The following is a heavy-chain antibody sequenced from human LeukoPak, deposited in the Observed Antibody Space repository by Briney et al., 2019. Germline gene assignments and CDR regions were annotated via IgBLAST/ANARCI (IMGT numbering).Heavy chain of an antibody. V-gene: IGHV3-53*01. CDR2: LYSGGNA. J-gene: IGHJ3*02. CDR1: GFTVSSNY. D-gene: IGHD2-15*01. CDR3: ARAPAGLPDAFDI. Sequence: GGSLRLSCAASGFTVSSNYLSWVRQAPGKGLEWVSVLYSGGNAYYADSVKGRFTISRDNSKNTLYLQMNSLRAEDTAVYYCARAPAGLPDAFDIWGQGTMVTVSS.